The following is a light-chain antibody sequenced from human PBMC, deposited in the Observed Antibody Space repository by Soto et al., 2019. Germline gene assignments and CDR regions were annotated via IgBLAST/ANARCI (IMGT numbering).Light chain of an antibody. J-gene: IGKJ1*01. CDR1: QSLRHSNRYNY. CDR3: MQPLQSWT. CDR2: LGS. V-gene: IGKV2-28*01. Sequence: DIVMTQSPLSLPVPPGEPASISRRSSQSLRHSNRYNYLDWYLRKPGQSPQLLIYLGSNPASGVPDRFGGSGSGTDFTMKISRVEAEDVGVDYCMQPLQSWTFGQGTKVDIK.